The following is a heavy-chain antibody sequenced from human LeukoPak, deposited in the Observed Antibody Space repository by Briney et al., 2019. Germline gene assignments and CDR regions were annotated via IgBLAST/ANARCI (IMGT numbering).Heavy chain of an antibody. CDR2: MYYSGST. CDR3: ARQYYDSTGYYYFDY. D-gene: IGHD3-22*01. Sequence: PSETLSLTCTVSGDSITGSSYYWGWIRQPPGKGLEWIVSMYYSGSTYSSPSLKSRVTISADTSKNQYSLKLKSVTAADTAVYYCARQYYDSTGYYYFDYWGQGTLVTVSS. J-gene: IGHJ4*02. CDR1: GDSITGSSYY. V-gene: IGHV4-39*01.